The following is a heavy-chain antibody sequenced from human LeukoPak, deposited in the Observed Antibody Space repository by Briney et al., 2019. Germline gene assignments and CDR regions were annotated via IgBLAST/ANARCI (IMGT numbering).Heavy chain of an antibody. J-gene: IGHJ6*02. V-gene: IGHV1-18*01. CDR2: ISAYNGNT. D-gene: IGHD6-13*01. CDR3: ARVISSWYSYYYCGMDV. CDR1: GYTFTSYG. Sequence: ASVKVSCKASGYTFTSYGISWVRQAPGQGLEGMGWISAYNGNTNYAQKLQGRVTMTTDTSTSTAYMELRSLRSDDTAVYYCARVISSWYSYYYCGMDVWGQGTTVTVSS.